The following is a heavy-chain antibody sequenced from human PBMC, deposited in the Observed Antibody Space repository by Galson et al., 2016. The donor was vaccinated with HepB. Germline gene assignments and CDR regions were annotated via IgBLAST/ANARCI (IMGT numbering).Heavy chain of an antibody. CDR2: IGTAGDT. V-gene: IGHV3-13*04. CDR1: GFTFSSYD. CDR3: ARAWIHLYDLDY. Sequence: SLRLSCAASGFTFSSYDMHWVRQATGKGLEWVSGIGTAGDTYYPGSVKGRFTISREDAKNTLYLQMNSLRAEDTAVYYCARAWIHLYDLDYWGQGALVTVSS. D-gene: IGHD5-18*01. J-gene: IGHJ4*02.